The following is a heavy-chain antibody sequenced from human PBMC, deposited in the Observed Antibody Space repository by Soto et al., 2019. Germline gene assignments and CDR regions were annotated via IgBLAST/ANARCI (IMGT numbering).Heavy chain of an antibody. D-gene: IGHD6-13*01. CDR1: GGSISSSSYY. CDR2: IYYSGST. V-gene: IGHV4-61*01. Sequence: PSETLSLTCTVSGGSISSSSYYWSWIRQPPGKGLEWIGYIYYSGSTNYNPSLKSRVTISVDTSKNQFSLKLSSVTAADTAVYYCARGGRSSWYGYWGQGTLVTVSS. CDR3: ARGGRSSWYGY. J-gene: IGHJ4*02.